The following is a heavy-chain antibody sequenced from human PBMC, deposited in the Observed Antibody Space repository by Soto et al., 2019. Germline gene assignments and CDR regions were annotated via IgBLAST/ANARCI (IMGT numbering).Heavy chain of an antibody. V-gene: IGHV3-23*01. D-gene: IGHD3-10*01. CDR2: ISGGGGRT. CDR1: GFTFNSYA. CDR3: AKSFGGSGSYSDY. Sequence: GGSLRLSCAASGFTFNSYAMTWVRQAPGKGLEWVSGISGGGGRTYYADSVKGRFTISRDNSKNTLYLQMNSLRAEDTAVYYCAKSFGGSGSYSDYWGQGTLVTVSS. J-gene: IGHJ4*02.